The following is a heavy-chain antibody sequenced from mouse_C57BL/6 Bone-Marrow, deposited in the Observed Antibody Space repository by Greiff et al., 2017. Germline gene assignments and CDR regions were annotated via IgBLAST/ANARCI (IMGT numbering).Heavy chain of an antibody. J-gene: IGHJ4*01. CDR1: GYTFTSYW. CDR3: ASWDKAMDY. CDR2: IDPSDSYT. Sequence: QVQLQQPGAELVMPGASVKLSCKASGYTFTSYWMHWVKQRPGQGLEWIGEIDPSDSYTNYNQKFKGKSTLTVDKSSSTAYMQLSSLPSEDSAVYYCASWDKAMDYWGQGTSVTVSS. V-gene: IGHV1-69*01. D-gene: IGHD4-1*01.